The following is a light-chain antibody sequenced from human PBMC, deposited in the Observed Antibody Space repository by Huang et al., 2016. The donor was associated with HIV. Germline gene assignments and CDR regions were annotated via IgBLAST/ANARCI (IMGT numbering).Light chain of an antibody. J-gene: IGKJ4*01. CDR1: QGISNS. CDR3: QQFSSYSPLT. CDR2: AAS. V-gene: IGKV1-9*01. Sequence: IQLTQSPSSLSASVGDRVTITCRASQGISNSLVWYQQKPGRAPKLLIYAASTLQRGVTSRFSGSGSGTDFTLTISSLQPEDSATYYCQQFSSYSPLTFGGGTKVEIK.